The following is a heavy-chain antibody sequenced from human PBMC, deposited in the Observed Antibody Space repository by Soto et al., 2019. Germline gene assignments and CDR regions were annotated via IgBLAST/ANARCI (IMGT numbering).Heavy chain of an antibody. D-gene: IGHD3-10*01. V-gene: IGHV3-48*01. J-gene: IGHJ5*02. CDR1: GFTFSSYS. Sequence: EVQLVESGGGLVQPGGSLRLSCAASGFTFSSYSMNWVRQAPGKGLEWVSYISSSSSAIYYADSVKGRFTISRDNAKNSLYLQMNSLRAEDTAVDYCASMVRGVIIKGGVRWFDPWGQGTLVTVSS. CDR3: ASMVRGVIIKGGVRWFDP. CDR2: ISSSSSAI.